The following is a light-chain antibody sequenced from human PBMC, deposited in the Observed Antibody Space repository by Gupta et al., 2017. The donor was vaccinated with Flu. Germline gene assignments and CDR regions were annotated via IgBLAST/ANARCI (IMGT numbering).Light chain of an antibody. CDR2: EDS. CDR1: SSDVGGYDY. CDR3: RSCKNKQTGYG. Sequence: QSALTQPASVSASPGQSIAISCTGTSSDVGGYDYVSWYQQHPGTAPERLRWEDSRRPSRISARFSGSKSGNTASLAIYGLLAENEADDDCRSCKNKQTGYGFGGGTKLTVL. J-gene: IGLJ2*01. V-gene: IGLV2-14*01.